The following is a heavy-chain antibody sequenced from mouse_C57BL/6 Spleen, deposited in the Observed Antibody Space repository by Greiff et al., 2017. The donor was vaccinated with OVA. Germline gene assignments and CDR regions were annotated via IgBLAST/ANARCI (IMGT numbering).Heavy chain of an antibody. D-gene: IGHD2-4*01. CDR1: GYTFTSYW. V-gene: IGHV1-50*01. CDR2: IDPSDSYT. J-gene: IGHJ1*03. CDR3: ASRDYGL. Sequence: QVQLQQPGAELVKPGASVKLSCKASGYTFTSYWMQWVKQRPGQGLEWIGEIDPSDSYTNYNQKFKGKATLTVDTSSSTAYMQLSSLTSEDSAVYYCASRDYGLWGTGTTVTVSS.